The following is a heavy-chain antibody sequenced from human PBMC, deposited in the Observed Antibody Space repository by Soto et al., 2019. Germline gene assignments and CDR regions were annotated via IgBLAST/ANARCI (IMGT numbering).Heavy chain of an antibody. V-gene: IGHV1-69*01. CDR3: ARRRFSGTYYFDY. CDR2: MTPIFGTT. D-gene: IGHD1-26*01. J-gene: IGHJ4*02. CDR1: GGTFSSYA. Sequence: QVQLMQSGAEVKKPGSSVKVSCKASGGTFSSYAISWVRQAPGQGLEWMGGMTPIFGTTKYAQKFRGRATITANGSTTTAYMELSSLRSEDTAVYYCARRRFSGTYYFDYWGQGTVVTVSS.